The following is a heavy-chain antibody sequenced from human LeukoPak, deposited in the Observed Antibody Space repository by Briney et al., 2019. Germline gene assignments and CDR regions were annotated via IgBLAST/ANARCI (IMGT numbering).Heavy chain of an antibody. CDR1: GGSISSYY. CDR2: IFYSGST. V-gene: IGHV4-59*01. D-gene: IGHD3-22*01. J-gene: IGHJ4*02. CDR3: ARGGEYYYDSSGYSSDY. Sequence: SETLSLTCTVSGGSISSYYWTWIRQPPGKGLEWIGYIFYSGSTNYNPSLKSRVTISVDTSKNQFSLKLSSVTAADTAVYYCARGGEYYYDSSGYSSDYWGQGTLVTVSS.